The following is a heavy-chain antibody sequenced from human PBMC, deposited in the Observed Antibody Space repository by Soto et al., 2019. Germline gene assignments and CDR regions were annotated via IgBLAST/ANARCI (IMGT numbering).Heavy chain of an antibody. J-gene: IGHJ1*01. Sequence: SVKVSCKASGGTFSSYAISWVGQAPGEGLEWMGGIIPIFGTANYAQKFQGRVTITADESTSTAYMELSSLRSEDTAVYYCARGGPYDFWSGYHPERYETEYFHHWGQGTLVTFSS. CDR3: ARGGPYDFWSGYHPERYETEYFHH. V-gene: IGHV1-69*13. D-gene: IGHD3-3*01. CDR1: GGTFSSYA. CDR2: IIPIFGTA.